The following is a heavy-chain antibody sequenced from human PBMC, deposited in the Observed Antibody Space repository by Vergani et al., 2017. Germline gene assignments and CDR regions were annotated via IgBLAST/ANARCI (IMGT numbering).Heavy chain of an antibody. CDR2: ISAYNGNT. CDR3: ARQNIVLVPAGIDAFDF. J-gene: IGHJ3*01. CDR1: GYTFTSYG. Sequence: QVQLVQSGAEVKKPGASVKVSCKASGYTFTSYGISWVRQAPGQGLEWMGWISAYNGNTNYAQKLQGRVTMSTDTSTSTTYMELSSLRSDDTAVYYCARQNIVLVPAGIDAFDFWGQGTMVTVSS. V-gene: IGHV1-18*01. D-gene: IGHD2-2*01.